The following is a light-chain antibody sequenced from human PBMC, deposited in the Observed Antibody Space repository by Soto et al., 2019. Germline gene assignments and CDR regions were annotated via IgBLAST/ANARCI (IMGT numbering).Light chain of an antibody. CDR2: AAS. V-gene: IGKV1-9*01. Sequence: IQLTQSPSSLSASVGDRVTITCRASQGISSYLAWYQQKPGKAPKPLIYAASTLQSGVPSRFSGSGFGKDFTLTISNLQPEDFASYYCPQLNSYPLPFGGGTKVDIK. J-gene: IGKJ4*01. CDR3: PQLNSYPLP. CDR1: QGISSY.